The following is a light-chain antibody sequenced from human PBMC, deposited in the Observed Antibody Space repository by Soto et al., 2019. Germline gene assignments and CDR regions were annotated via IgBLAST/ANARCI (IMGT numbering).Light chain of an antibody. CDR2: SAT. CDR3: QQYGSSLPT. CDR1: QTVSQDY. J-gene: IGKJ1*01. V-gene: IGKV3-20*01. Sequence: EIVLTQSPGTLSLSPGERATFSCRASQTVSQDYLAWFQHKPGQAPRLLMVSATSRAAGIPDRFSGSGSGPAFTLTISRLDPEDFAVYFCQQYGSSLPTFGQGTRVEMK.